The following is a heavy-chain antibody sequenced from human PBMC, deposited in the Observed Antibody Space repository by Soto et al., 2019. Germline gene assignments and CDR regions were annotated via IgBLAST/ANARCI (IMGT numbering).Heavy chain of an antibody. Sequence: SETLSLTCTVAGDSISSYYWCWIRQPPGKGLEWIGYIYYSGSTNYNPSLKSRVTISVDTSKNQFSLKLNSMTAADTAVYYCARHNYGSGSTYFDYWGQGTLVTVSS. CDR1: GDSISSYY. CDR3: ARHNYGSGSTYFDY. CDR2: IYYSGST. V-gene: IGHV4-59*08. D-gene: IGHD3-10*01. J-gene: IGHJ4*02.